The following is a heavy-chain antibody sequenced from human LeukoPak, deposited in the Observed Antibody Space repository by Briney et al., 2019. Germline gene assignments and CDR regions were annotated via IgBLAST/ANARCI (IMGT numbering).Heavy chain of an antibody. CDR3: TTLAYDDHD. CDR1: GFIFRNAH. V-gene: IGHV3-15*01. J-gene: IGHJ4*02. D-gene: IGHD3-3*01. CDR2: IMSNPAGGTS. Sequence: AGGSLRLSCGASGFIFRNAHMTWVRQAPGKGLEWIGRIMSNPAGGTSDYGAAVKGRFTISRDDSRHILYLQLTNVRGDDTAVYYWTTLAYDDHDWSGGTLVTVSS.